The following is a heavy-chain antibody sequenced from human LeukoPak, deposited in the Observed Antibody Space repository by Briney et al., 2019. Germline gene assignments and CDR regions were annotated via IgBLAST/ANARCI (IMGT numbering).Heavy chain of an antibody. CDR3: ARDPYSGNYGAYYYYYMDV. CDR1: GFTFDDYG. CDR2: INWSGGST. D-gene: IGHD1-26*01. Sequence: GGSLRLSCAASGFTFDDYGMSWVRQAPGKGLEWVYGINWSGGSTGYTDSVKGRFTISRDNAKNSLYLQMNSLRVEDTAVYYCARDPYSGNYGAYYYYYMDVWGKGTTVTISS. J-gene: IGHJ6*03. V-gene: IGHV3-20*04.